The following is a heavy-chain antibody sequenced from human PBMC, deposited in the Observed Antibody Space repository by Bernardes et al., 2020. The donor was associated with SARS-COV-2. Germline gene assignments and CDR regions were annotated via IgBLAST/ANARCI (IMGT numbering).Heavy chain of an antibody. CDR2: IYYSGST. CDR1: GGSISSSSYY. CDR3: ARQQLGGVTIFGVVTTDRYFDY. J-gene: IGHJ4*02. Sequence: SETLSLTCTVSGGSISSSSYYWGWIRQPPGKGLEWIGSIYYSGSTYYNPSLKSRVTISVEKSKNQFSLKLSSVTAADTAVYYCARQQLGGVTIFGVVTTDRYFDYWGQGTLVTVSS. V-gene: IGHV4-39*01. D-gene: IGHD3-3*01.